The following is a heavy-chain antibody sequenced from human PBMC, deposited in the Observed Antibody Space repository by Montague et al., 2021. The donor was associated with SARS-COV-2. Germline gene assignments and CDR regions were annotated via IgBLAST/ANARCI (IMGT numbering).Heavy chain of an antibody. CDR1: GGSISSYY. D-gene: IGHD3-10*01. Sequence: SETLSLTCTVSGGSISSYYWSWIRQPAGKGLEWIGRIYTSGTTNYNPSLKSRVTMSVDTSKNQFSPKLSSATAADTAVYYCAGGSGIVNFYNSGMDVWGQGTTVTVSS. J-gene: IGHJ6*02. V-gene: IGHV4-4*07. CDR3: AGGSGIVNFYNSGMDV. CDR2: IYTSGTT.